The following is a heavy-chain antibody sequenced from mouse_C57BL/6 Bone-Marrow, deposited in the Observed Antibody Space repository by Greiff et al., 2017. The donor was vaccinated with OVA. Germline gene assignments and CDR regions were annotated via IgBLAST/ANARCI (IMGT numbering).Heavy chain of an antibody. J-gene: IGHJ3*01. Sequence: VQLVESGAELVRPGASVSLSCKASGYTFTDYEMHWVKQTPVHGLEWIGAIDPETGGTAYNQKFKGKAILTADKSSSTAYMELRSLTSEDSAVYYCTRDDFWFAYWGQGTLVTVSA. CDR2: IDPETGGT. CDR3: TRDDFWFAY. V-gene: IGHV1-15*01. CDR1: GYTFTDYE. D-gene: IGHD2-4*01.